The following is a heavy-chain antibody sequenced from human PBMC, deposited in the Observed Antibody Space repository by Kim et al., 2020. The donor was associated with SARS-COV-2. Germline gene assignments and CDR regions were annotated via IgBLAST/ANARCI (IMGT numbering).Heavy chain of an antibody. D-gene: IGHD4-17*01. CDR2: ISAYNGNT. CDR3: ARGGGDYGGNSINYYYGMDV. CDR1: GYTFTSYG. J-gene: IGHJ6*02. Sequence: ASVKVSCKASGYTFTSYGISWVRQAPGQGLEWMGWISAYNGNTNYAQKLQGRVTMTTDTSTSTAYMELRSLRSDDTAVYYCARGGGDYGGNSINYYYGMDVWGQGTTVTVSS. V-gene: IGHV1-18*01.